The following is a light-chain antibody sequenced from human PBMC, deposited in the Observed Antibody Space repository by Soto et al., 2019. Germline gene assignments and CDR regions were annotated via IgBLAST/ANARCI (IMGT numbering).Light chain of an antibody. CDR1: QSVSSSY. V-gene: IGKV3-15*01. CDR3: HEYNTWPWT. J-gene: IGKJ1*01. Sequence: EIVLTQSPGTLSLSPGERATLSCRASQSVSSSYLAWYQQKPGQAPRLLIYGVFTRATGIPARFNGSGSGTEFTLTITSLQSEDFAVYYCHEYNTWPWTFGQGTKVDIK. CDR2: GVF.